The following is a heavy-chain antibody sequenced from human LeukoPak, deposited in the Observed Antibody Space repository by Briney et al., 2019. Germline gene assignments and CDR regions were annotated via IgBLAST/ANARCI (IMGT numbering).Heavy chain of an antibody. Sequence: QSGGSLRLSCAASGFTFSSYAMHWVRQAPGKGLEWVAVISYDGSNKYYADSVKGRFTISRDNSKNTLYLQMNSLRAEDTAVYYCAREYGDRGYFDYWGQGTLVTVSS. J-gene: IGHJ4*02. CDR3: AREYGDRGYFDY. CDR1: GFTFSSYA. V-gene: IGHV3-30*04. CDR2: ISYDGSNK. D-gene: IGHD4-17*01.